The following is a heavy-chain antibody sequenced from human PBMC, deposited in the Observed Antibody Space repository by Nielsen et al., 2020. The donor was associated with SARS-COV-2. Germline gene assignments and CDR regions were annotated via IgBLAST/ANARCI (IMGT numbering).Heavy chain of an antibody. J-gene: IGHJ3*02. CDR2: IYWNDDK. D-gene: IGHD2-21*01. V-gene: IGHV2-5*01. Sequence: SGPTLAKPTQTLTLTCTFSGFPLSTSAVGGGWIGQPPGKDLEWLAVIYWNDDKRYSPSLRSRLTITKDTPNNQVDLSMTNMDPVDTATYYCAHVSKLCCGGDCETFAIWCQGTMVTVSS. CDR3: AHVSKLCCGGDCETFAI. CDR1: GFPLSTSAVG.